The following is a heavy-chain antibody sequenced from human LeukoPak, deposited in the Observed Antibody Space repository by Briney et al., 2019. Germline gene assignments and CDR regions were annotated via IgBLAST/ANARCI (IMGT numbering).Heavy chain of an antibody. CDR3: ASHGQDTGTFYAHFDY. V-gene: IGHV4-59*08. D-gene: IGHD1-26*01. CDR1: GGSSRTNY. Sequence: VTPSAPLSLTCAVSGGSSRTNYWSWIRPTPGKGLECITYINYSGNTNNNSSLKSRVTISVDTSKSQFSLKLSSVTAADTAVYYCASHGQDTGTFYAHFDYWGQGSLLTVS. CDR2: INYSGNT. J-gene: IGHJ4*02.